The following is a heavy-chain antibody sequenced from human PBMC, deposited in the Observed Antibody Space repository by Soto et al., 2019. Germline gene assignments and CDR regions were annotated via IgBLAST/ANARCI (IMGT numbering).Heavy chain of an antibody. CDR2: ISTYNGNK. CDR1: GYTLTNYG. D-gene: IGHD4-17*01. Sequence: VASVKVSCKASGYTLTNYGINWVRQAPGQGLEWMGWISTYNGNKNYAEKFHGRVTMTTDTSTSTAYMELRSLRSDDTAVYYCARRYGDPSSAAGFDYWGQGTLVTVSS. CDR3: ARRYGDPSSAAGFDY. J-gene: IGHJ4*02. V-gene: IGHV1-18*01.